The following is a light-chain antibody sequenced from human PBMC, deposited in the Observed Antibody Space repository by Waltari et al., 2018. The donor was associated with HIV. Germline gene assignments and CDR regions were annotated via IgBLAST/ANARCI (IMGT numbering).Light chain of an antibody. Sequence: EIVLTQSPGTLSLSPGERATLSCRASQSVSSSDLAWYQQKPGQAPRLLIYGASSRATGISDRFSGSGSGTDFTLTIGRLEPEDFAVYFCQQYDGSPALYTFGQGTRLEIK. CDR1: QSVSSSD. CDR2: GAS. J-gene: IGKJ2*01. V-gene: IGKV3-20*01. CDR3: QQYDGSPALYT.